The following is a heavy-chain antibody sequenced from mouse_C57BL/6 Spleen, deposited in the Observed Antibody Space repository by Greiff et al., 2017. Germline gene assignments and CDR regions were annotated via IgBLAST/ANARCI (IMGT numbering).Heavy chain of an antibody. CDR1: GFTFSDYG. V-gene: IGHV5-17*01. J-gene: IGHJ2*01. D-gene: IGHD2-4*01. CDR3: AREDYDEDFDY. CDR2: ISSGSSTI. Sequence: EVHLVESGGGLVKPGGSLKLSCAASGFTFSDYGMHWVRQAPEKGLEWVAYISSGSSTIYYADKVKGRFTISRDNAKNTLFLQMTSLRSEDTAMYYCAREDYDEDFDYWGQGTTLTVSS.